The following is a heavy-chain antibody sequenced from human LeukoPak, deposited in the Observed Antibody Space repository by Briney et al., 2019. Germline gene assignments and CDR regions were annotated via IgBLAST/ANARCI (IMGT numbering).Heavy chain of an antibody. Sequence: GGSLRLSCAASGFTFSSYGMHWVRQAPGKGLEWVAVISYDGSNKYYADSVKGRFTISRDNSKNTLYLQMNSLRAEDTAVYYCAKGYGSGSYYPWVYWGQGTLVTVSS. CDR1: GFTFSSYG. CDR2: ISYDGSNK. CDR3: AKGYGSGSYYPWVY. D-gene: IGHD3-10*01. J-gene: IGHJ4*02. V-gene: IGHV3-30*18.